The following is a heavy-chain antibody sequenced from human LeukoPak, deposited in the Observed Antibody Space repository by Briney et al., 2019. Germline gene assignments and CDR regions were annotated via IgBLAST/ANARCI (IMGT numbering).Heavy chain of an antibody. CDR1: GGSLSGYN. Sequence: SETLSLTCAVYGGSLSGYNWSWIRQPPGKGLEWMGYMYYSGSTTYTPSPKGRVTISVAKSTKQLSLILSSVTAADTAVYDCARGFYDSRGFDFGGNFDDWGKGTLVTVSS. V-gene: IGHV4-59*01. J-gene: IGHJ4*02. D-gene: IGHD3-22*01. CDR3: ARGFYDSRGFDFGGNFDD. CDR2: MYYSGST.